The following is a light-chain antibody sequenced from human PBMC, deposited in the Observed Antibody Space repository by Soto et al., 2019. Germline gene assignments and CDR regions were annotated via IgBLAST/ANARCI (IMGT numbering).Light chain of an antibody. J-gene: IGKJ1*01. Sequence: EIVLTQSPATLSLSPGERATLSCRASQSVSSYLAWYQQTPGQAPRLLIYDASNRATGIPARFSGSGSGTEFTLTISSLQSEDFAVYYCLQYSNWPRTFGQGTKVDI. V-gene: IGKV3-11*01. CDR1: QSVSSY. CDR3: LQYSNWPRT. CDR2: DAS.